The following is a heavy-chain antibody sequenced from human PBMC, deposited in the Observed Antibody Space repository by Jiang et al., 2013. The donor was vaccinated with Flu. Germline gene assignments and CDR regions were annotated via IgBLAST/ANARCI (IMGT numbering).Heavy chain of an antibody. CDR1: GYTFTGYY. Sequence: KVSCKASGYTFTGYYMHWVRQAPGQGLEWMGWINPNSGGTNYAQKFQGRVTMTRDTSISTAYMELSRLRSDDTAVYYCAREGLWMGSGSYSRGSDYWGQGTLVTVSS. CDR3: AREGLWMGSGSYSRGSDY. D-gene: IGHD1-26*01. J-gene: IGHJ4*02. V-gene: IGHV1-2*02. CDR2: INPNSGGT.